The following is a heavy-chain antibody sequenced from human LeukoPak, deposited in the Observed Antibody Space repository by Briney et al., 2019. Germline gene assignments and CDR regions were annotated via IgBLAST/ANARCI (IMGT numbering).Heavy chain of an antibody. Sequence: SETLSLTCTVPGGSISSYYWSWIRQPPGKGLEWIGYIYYSGSTNYNPSLKSRVTISVDTSKNQFSLKLSSVTAADTAVYYCARVDPDSSSTLEVFDYWGQGTLVTVSS. CDR2: IYYSGST. CDR3: ARVDPDSSSTLEVFDY. V-gene: IGHV4-59*01. CDR1: GGSISSYY. J-gene: IGHJ4*02. D-gene: IGHD6-6*01.